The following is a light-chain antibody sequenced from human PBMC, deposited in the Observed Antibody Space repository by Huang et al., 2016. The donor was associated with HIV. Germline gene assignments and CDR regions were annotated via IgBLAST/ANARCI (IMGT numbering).Light chain of an antibody. J-gene: IGKJ5*01. V-gene: IGKV1-33*01. CDR1: QDISNH. CDR2: DAS. Sequence: DIQMTQSPSPLSASVGDRVTITCQASQDISNHLNWYQQRPGKAPKLLIYDASNLEVGVPSRFSGSGSGTEFSFTISSLQPEDIATYYGQQYDNFPPSITFGQGTRLEIK. CDR3: QQYDNFPPSIT.